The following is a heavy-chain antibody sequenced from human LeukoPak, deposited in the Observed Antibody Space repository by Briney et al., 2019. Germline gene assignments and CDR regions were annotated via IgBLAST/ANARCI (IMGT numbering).Heavy chain of an antibody. D-gene: IGHD4-17*01. Sequence: SVKVSCKASGGTFSSYAISWVRQAPGQGLEWMGGIIPIFGTANYAQKFQGRVTITTDESTSTAYTELSSLRSEDTAVYYCARDDYAGANWFDPWGQGTLVTVSS. V-gene: IGHV1-69*05. CDR2: IIPIFGTA. J-gene: IGHJ5*02. CDR3: ARDDYAGANWFDP. CDR1: GGTFSSYA.